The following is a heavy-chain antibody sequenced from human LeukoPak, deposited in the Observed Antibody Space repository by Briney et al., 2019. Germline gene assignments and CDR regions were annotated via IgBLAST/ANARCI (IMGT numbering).Heavy chain of an antibody. D-gene: IGHD1-26*01. J-gene: IGHJ4*02. Sequence: ASVKVSCKASGYTFTSYGISWVRQAPGQGLEWMGWISAYNGNTNYAQKLQGRVTMTTDTSTSTAYMELSSLRSEDTAVYYCARVPSIAGAYYFDYWGQGTLVTVSS. V-gene: IGHV1-18*01. CDR1: GYTFTSYG. CDR3: ARVPSIAGAYYFDY. CDR2: ISAYNGNT.